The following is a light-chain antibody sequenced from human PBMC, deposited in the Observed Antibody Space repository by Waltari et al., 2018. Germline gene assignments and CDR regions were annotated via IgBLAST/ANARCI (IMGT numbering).Light chain of an antibody. J-gene: IGLJ1*01. Sequence: QSVLTQPPSVSGAPGQRVTTSCPGSSSNIRQRTESNGYQNLSGTAPKLLIYGNSNRPSGVPDRFFGSKSGTSASLAITGLQAEDEADYYCQSHDSSLSGFVFGTGTKVTVL. CDR3: QSHDSSLSGFV. V-gene: IGLV1-40*01. CDR1: SSNIRQRTE. CDR2: GNS.